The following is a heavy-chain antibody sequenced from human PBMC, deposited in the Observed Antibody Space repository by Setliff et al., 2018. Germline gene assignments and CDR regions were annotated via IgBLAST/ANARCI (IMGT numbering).Heavy chain of an antibody. J-gene: IGHJ3*01. Sequence: SETLSLTCAVYVGPFSAYSWSWIRQPPGKGLEWIGEINHSGSTNYSPSLKSRVTISADTSKNQFPLKLRSVTAADTAVYYCARVRVGATDFAFDVWGQGTMVTVSS. CDR2: INHSGST. D-gene: IGHD1-26*01. CDR1: VGPFSAYS. V-gene: IGHV4-34*01. CDR3: ARVRVGATDFAFDV.